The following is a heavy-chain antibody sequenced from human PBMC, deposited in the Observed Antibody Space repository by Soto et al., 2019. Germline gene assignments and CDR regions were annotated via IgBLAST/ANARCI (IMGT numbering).Heavy chain of an antibody. CDR2: IYYSGST. D-gene: IGHD3-10*01. Sequence: SETLSLTCTVSGGSISSGDYYWSWIRHPPGKGLEWIGYIYYSGSTYYNPSLKSRVTISVDTSKNHFSLKLSSVTPADTAVYYCARDRYYGSGTYYNFYSGMDVWGQGTTVTVSS. CDR1: GGSISSGDYY. J-gene: IGHJ6*02. CDR3: ARDRYYGSGTYYNFYSGMDV. V-gene: IGHV4-30-4*01.